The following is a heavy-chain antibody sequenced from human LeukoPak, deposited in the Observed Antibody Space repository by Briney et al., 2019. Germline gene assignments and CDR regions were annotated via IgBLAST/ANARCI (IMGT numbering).Heavy chain of an antibody. J-gene: IGHJ4*01. V-gene: IGHV1-46*01. CDR1: GYTFTSYY. Sequence: VASVKVSCKASGYTFTSYYMHWVRQAPGQGLEWMGIINPSGGSTSYAQKFQGRVTMTRDTSTSTVYLGLSSLRSEATAVYYWARAGLPMVRGPDYWGHGTLVTIAS. CDR3: ARAGLPMVRGPDY. CDR2: INPSGGST. D-gene: IGHD3-10*01.